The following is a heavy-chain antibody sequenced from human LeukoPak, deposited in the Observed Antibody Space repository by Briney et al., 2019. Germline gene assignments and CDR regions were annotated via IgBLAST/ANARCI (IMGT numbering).Heavy chain of an antibody. CDR2: ISAYNGNT. D-gene: IGHD6-13*01. J-gene: IGHJ4*02. V-gene: IGHV1-18*01. Sequence: APVKVSCKASGYTFTSYGISWVRQAPGQGLEWMGWISAYNGNTNYAQKLQGRVTMTTDTSTSTAYMELRSLRSDDTAVYYCARAGIAAGLYYFDYWGQGTLVTVSS. CDR1: GYTFTSYG. CDR3: ARAGIAAGLYYFDY.